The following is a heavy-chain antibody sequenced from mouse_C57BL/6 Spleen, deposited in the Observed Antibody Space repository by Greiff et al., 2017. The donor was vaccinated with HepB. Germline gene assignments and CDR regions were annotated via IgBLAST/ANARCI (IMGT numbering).Heavy chain of an antibody. V-gene: IGHV7-3*01. J-gene: IGHJ1*03. CDR1: GFTFTDYY. D-gene: IGHD1-1*01. Sequence: DVKLVESGGGLVQPGGSLSLSCAASGFTFTDYYMSWVRQPPGKALEWLGFIRNKANGYTTEYSASVKGRFTISRDKSQRILYLQMNALRAEDSATYYCASYNDCYGSSYRYFDVWGTGTTVTVSS. CDR3: ASYNDCYGSSYRYFDV. CDR2: IRNKANGYTT.